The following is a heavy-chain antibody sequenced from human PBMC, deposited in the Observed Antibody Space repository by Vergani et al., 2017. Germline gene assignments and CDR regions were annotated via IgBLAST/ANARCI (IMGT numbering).Heavy chain of an antibody. D-gene: IGHD2-15*01. Sequence: QVQLVESGGGLVKPGGSLRLSCAASGFTFSDYYMSWIRQAPGKGLESVSYISGSGSTTYYADSLKGRFTISRDNAKNSLYLQMNSLSAEDTAVYYCARALETAATFHYYYSMDVWGKGTTVTVSS. CDR3: ARALETAATFHYYYSMDV. V-gene: IGHV3-11*01. J-gene: IGHJ6*03. CDR1: GFTFSDYY. CDR2: ISGSGSTT.